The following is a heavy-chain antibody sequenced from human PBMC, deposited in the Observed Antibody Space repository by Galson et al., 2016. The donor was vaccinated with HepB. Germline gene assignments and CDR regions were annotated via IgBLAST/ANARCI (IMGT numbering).Heavy chain of an antibody. J-gene: IGHJ6*04. CDR3: ARGKSLLTMPWNYGLDV. V-gene: IGHV3-13*01. CDR1: GFTFSIHG. D-gene: IGHD4/OR15-4a*01. Sequence: SLRLSCAASGFTFSIHGMHWVRQAPGKGLEWVSGIETAGGTYYPDSVKGRFTISRENAKNSLYLQMNRLRAGDTAVYYCARGKSLLTMPWNYGLDVWGKGTTVSVSS. CDR2: IETAGGT.